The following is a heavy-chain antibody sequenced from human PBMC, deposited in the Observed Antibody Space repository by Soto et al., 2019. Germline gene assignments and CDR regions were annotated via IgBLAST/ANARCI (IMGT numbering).Heavy chain of an antibody. J-gene: IGHJ6*02. CDR1: GFTLSTYS. V-gene: IGHV3-48*02. Sequence: EVKMVESGGGLVQPGGSLSLSCEVSGFTLSTYSMNWVRQAPGKGLEWVSFITSSGSTIYYADSVKGRFTVSRDNAKNSLFLQMNSLRDEDTAVYYCARVAIASGGVIDVPYALAVWGQGTTVTVSS. D-gene: IGHD3-16*02. CDR3: ARVAIASGGVIDVPYALAV. CDR2: ITSSGSTI.